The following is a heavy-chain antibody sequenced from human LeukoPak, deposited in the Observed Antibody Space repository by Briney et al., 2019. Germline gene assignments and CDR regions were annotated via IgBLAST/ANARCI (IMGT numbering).Heavy chain of an antibody. CDR2: ISGSGGST. J-gene: IGHJ4*02. CDR3: ARAAAMVLYFDY. V-gene: IGHV3-23*01. Sequence: GSLRLSCAASGFTFSSYAMSWVRQAPGKGLEWVSAISGSGGSTYYADSVKGRFTISRDNSKNTLYLQMNSLRAEDTAVYYCARAAAMVLYFDYWGQGTLVTVSS. CDR1: GFTFSSYA. D-gene: IGHD5-18*01.